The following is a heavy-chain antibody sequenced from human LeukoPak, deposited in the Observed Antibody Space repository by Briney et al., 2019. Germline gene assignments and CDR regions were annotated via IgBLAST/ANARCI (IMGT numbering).Heavy chain of an antibody. Sequence: PSETLSLTCAVSSGSFSGVYCRWIRPPPGKRLEWSGGIKYRGGTTYNTSPTSRVTISVDTSKSQFSLKESSVTAADTAVYYCARLGRRITMVRGAKGFFDPWGQGTLVTVSS. CDR2: IKYRGGT. CDR1: SGSFSGVY. J-gene: IGHJ5*02. CDR3: ARLGRRITMVRGAKGFFDP. V-gene: IGHV4-34*01. D-gene: IGHD3-10*01.